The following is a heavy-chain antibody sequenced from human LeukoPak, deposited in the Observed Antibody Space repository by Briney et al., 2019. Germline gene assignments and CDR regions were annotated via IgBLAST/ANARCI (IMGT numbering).Heavy chain of an antibody. D-gene: IGHD3-22*01. Sequence: ASVKVSCEVSGYTLTELSMHWVRQAPGKGLEWMGGFDPEDGETIYAQKFQGRVTMTEDTSTDTAYMELSSLRSEDTAVYYCATLVRFNYYDSSGYYYWGQGTLVTVSS. CDR2: FDPEDGET. CDR3: ATLVRFNYYDSSGYYY. CDR1: GYTLTELS. J-gene: IGHJ4*02. V-gene: IGHV1-24*01.